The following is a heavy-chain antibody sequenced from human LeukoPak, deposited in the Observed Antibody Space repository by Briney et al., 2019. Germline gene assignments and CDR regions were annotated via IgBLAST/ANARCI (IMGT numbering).Heavy chain of an antibody. D-gene: IGHD5-24*01. Sequence: KRGESLKISCKGSGYSFTSYWISWVRQMPGKGLEWMGRIDRSDSYTNYSPSFQGHVTISADKSISTAYLQWSSLKASDTAMYYCARLGDGYNSHFQHWGQGTLVTVSS. CDR3: ARLGDGYNSHFQH. V-gene: IGHV5-10-1*01. J-gene: IGHJ1*01. CDR1: GYSFTSYW. CDR2: IDRSDSYT.